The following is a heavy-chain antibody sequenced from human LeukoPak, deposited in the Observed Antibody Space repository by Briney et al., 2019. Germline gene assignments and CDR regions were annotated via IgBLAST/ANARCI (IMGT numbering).Heavy chain of an antibody. D-gene: IGHD1-20*01. CDR2: IYYSGST. V-gene: IGHV4-30-4*08. CDR1: GGSISSGDYY. J-gene: IGHJ3*02. CDR3: ARDLGITGTPDAFDI. Sequence: SETLFLTCTVSGGSISSGDYYWSWIRQPPGKGLEWIGYIYYSGSTYYNPSLKGRVTISVDTSKNQFSLKLSSVTAADTAVYYCARDLGITGTPDAFDIWGQGTMVTVSS.